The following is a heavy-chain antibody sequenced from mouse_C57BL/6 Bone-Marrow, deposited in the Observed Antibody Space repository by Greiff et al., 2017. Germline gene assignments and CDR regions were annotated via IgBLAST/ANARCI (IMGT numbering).Heavy chain of an antibody. Sequence: VQLQQSGAELVRPGASVKLSCTASGFNIKDDYMHWVKQRPEQGLEWIGWIDPEDGDTEYASKFPGKATITAYTSSNTAYLQLSSLTSEDSAVSFCARTSSAWFAYWGQGTLVTVSA. V-gene: IGHV14-4*01. CDR3: ARTSSAWFAY. CDR2: IDPEDGDT. D-gene: IGHD3-1*01. J-gene: IGHJ3*01. CDR1: GFNIKDDY.